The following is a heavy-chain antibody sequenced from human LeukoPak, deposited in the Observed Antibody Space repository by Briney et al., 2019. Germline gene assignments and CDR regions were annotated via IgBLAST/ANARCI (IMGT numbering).Heavy chain of an antibody. V-gene: IGHV4-59*12. J-gene: IGHJ6*02. CDR2: IYYSGST. CDR3: ARGRIYYGSGSWYYYYYYGMDV. D-gene: IGHD3-10*01. CDR1: GGSISSYY. Sequence: SETLSLTCTVSGGSISSYYWSWIRQPPGKGLEWIGYIYYSGSTNYNPSLKSRVTISVDTSKNQFSLKLSSVTAADTAVYYCARGRIYYGSGSWYYYYYYGMDVWGQGTTVTVSS.